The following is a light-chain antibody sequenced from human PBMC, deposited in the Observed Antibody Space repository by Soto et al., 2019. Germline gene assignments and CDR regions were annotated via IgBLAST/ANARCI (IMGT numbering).Light chain of an antibody. CDR3: QQRSDWPIT. CDR2: DAS. J-gene: IGKJ5*01. Sequence: IVLTQSPATLSLSPGERATLFCRASQTVSSFLVWYQQKPGQAPRLLIYDASNSATGVPARFSGSGSGTDFTLTISSLEPEDFAVYYCQQRSDWPITFGQGTRLEIK. CDR1: QTVSSF. V-gene: IGKV3-11*01.